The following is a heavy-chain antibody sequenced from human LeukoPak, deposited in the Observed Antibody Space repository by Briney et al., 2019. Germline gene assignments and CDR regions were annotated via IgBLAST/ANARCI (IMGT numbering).Heavy chain of an antibody. CDR3: AVTEMATTGVDY. V-gene: IGHV1-18*01. Sequence: ASVKVSCKASGYTFTSYGISWVRQAPGQGLEWMGWISAYNGNTSYAQKFQGRVTMTRDTSTSTVYMELSSLRSEDTAVYYCAVTEMATTGVDYWGQGTLVTVSS. D-gene: IGHD5-24*01. CDR1: GYTFTSYG. CDR2: ISAYNGNT. J-gene: IGHJ4*02.